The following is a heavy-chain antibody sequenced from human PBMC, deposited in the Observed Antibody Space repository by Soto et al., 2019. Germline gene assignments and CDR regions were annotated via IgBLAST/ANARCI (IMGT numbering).Heavy chain of an antibody. Sequence: SETLSLTCAVSGGSINSGDYYWSWIRQPPGKGLEWIGYIYYSGSTYYNPSLKSEATISVDTSKNQFSLKLSSVTAADTAVYFCASLYSSSSGGSYWGQGTLVTVSS. D-gene: IGHD6-6*01. J-gene: IGHJ4*02. CDR1: GGSINSGDYY. CDR2: IYYSGST. V-gene: IGHV4-30-4*01. CDR3: ASLYSSSSGGSY.